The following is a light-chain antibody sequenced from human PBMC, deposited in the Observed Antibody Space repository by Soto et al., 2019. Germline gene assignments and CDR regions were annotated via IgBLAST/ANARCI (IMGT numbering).Light chain of an antibody. V-gene: IGLV2-8*01. Sequence: QSALTKPPSASGSPGQSVTISCTGTSSDVGGYNYVSWYQQHPGKAPKLLIYEVSERPSGVPDRFSGSKSGNTASLTVSGLQAEDEADYYCSSYAGSNRVFGTGTKVTVL. CDR3: SSYAGSNRV. CDR2: EVS. CDR1: SSDVGGYNY. J-gene: IGLJ1*01.